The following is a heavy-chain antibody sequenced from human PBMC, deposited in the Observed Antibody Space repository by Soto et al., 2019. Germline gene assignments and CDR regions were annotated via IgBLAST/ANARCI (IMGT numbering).Heavy chain of an antibody. J-gene: IGHJ3*02. V-gene: IGHV4-61*01. CDR2: IYYSGST. CDR1: GGSVSSGSYY. CDR3: ARAKILRNALDI. Sequence: QVQLQESGPGLVKPSETLSLTCTVSGGSVSSGSYYWSWIRQPPGKGLEWIGYIYYSGSTNYNPSLERRVIIPVDTSKPECSLKLSSVTAADTAVYYCARAKILRNALDIWGQGTMVTVSS. D-gene: IGHD2-2*01.